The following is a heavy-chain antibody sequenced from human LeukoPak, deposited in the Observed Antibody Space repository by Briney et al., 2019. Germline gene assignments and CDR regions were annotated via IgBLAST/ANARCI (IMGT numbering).Heavy chain of an antibody. D-gene: IGHD2-15*01. CDR2: INPNSGAT. J-gene: IGHJ4*02. V-gene: IGHV1-2*02. CDR3: AVGYCNAGGCLSFGY. CDR1: GYTFTAYN. Sequence: ASVKVSCKVSGYTFTAYNMHWVRQAPGQGLEWMGWINPNSGATKYAQKFQGRVTMTRDTSITTAYMELSSLRSDDTAVYYCAVGYCNAGGCLSFGYWGQGTLVTVFS.